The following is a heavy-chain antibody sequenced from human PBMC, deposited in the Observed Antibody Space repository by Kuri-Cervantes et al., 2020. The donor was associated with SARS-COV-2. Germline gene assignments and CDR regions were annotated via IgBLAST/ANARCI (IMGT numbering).Heavy chain of an antibody. V-gene: IGHV1-69*04. CDR1: GYTFTSYA. CDR2: IIPIFGIA. CDR3: AGGGITMIVVAHSFDY. D-gene: IGHD3-22*01. Sequence: SVKVSCKASGYTFTSYAMHWVRQAPGQRLEWMGRIIPIFGIANYAQKFQGRVTITADKSTSTAYMEQSSLRSEDTAVYYCAGGGITMIVVAHSFDYWGQGTLVTVSS. J-gene: IGHJ4*02.